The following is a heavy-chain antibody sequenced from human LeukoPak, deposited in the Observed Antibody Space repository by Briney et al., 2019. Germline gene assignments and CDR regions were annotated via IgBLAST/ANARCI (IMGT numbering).Heavy chain of an antibody. V-gene: IGHV3-23*01. D-gene: IGHD2-8*01. CDR2: ISGSGAGT. CDR3: AKMVREFYTISYYFDY. CDR1: GFTFSSYA. Sequence: GGSLRLSCAVSGFTFSSYAMNCVRQAPGKGLEWVSGISGSGAGTYYADSVKGRFTISRDNSKNTLYLQMNSLRAEDTAVYYCAKMVREFYTISYYFDYWGQGTLVTVSS. J-gene: IGHJ4*02.